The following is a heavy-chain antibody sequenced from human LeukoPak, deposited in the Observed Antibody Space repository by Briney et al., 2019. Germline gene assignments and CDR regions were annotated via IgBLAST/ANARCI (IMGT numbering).Heavy chain of an antibody. CDR3: ASHYYDSSGYYYNWFDP. CDR2: IYSGGST. D-gene: IGHD3-22*01. Sequence: GGSLRLSCAASGFTVSSNYMSWVRQAPGKGLEWVSVIYSGGSTYYAGSVKGRFTISRDNSKNTLYLQMNSLRAEDTAVYYCASHYYDSSGYYYNWFDPWGQGTLVTVSS. CDR1: GFTVSSNY. V-gene: IGHV3-66*04. J-gene: IGHJ5*02.